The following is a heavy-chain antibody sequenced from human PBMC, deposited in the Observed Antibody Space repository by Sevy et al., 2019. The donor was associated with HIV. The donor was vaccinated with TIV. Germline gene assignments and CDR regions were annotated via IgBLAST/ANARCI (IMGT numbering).Heavy chain of an antibody. Sequence: GGSLRFSCAASGFTFSSYAMSWVRQAPGKGLEWVSAISGSGGSTYYADSVKGRFTISRDNSKNTLYLQMNSLRAEDTAVYYCAKDPVPYSSSWYWGRYFDYWGQGTLVTVSS. CDR2: ISGSGGST. CDR3: AKDPVPYSSSWYWGRYFDY. D-gene: IGHD6-13*01. J-gene: IGHJ4*02. V-gene: IGHV3-23*01. CDR1: GFTFSSYA.